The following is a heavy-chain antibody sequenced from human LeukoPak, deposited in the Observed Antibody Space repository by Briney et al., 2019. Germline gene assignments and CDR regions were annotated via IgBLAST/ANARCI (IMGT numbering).Heavy chain of an antibody. Sequence: GGSLRLSCAASGFTFSSYWMNWARQAPGKGLEWVASINHNGNVNYYVDSVKGRFTISRDNAKNSLYLQMSNLRAEDTAVYYCARFCGSTSWHSGYYYGIDVWGQGTTVTVSS. J-gene: IGHJ6*02. CDR1: GFTFSSYW. CDR2: INHNGNVN. D-gene: IGHD2-2*01. CDR3: ARFCGSTSWHSGYYYGIDV. V-gene: IGHV3-7*03.